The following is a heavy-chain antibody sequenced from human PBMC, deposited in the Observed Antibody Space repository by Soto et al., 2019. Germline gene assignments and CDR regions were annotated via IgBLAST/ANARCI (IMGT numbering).Heavy chain of an antibody. D-gene: IGHD3-3*01. Sequence: ASVKVSCKASGYTFTSYDINWVRQATGQGLEWMGWMNPNSGNTGYAQKFQGRVTMTRNTSISTAYMELSSLRSEDTAVYYCAADNDFWSGHYSFDYWGQGALVTVSS. CDR1: GYTFTSYD. CDR2: MNPNSGNT. J-gene: IGHJ4*02. CDR3: AADNDFWSGHYSFDY. V-gene: IGHV1-8*01.